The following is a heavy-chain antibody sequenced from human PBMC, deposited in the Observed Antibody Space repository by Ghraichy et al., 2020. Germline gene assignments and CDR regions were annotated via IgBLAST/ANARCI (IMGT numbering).Heavy chain of an antibody. CDR2: ITSSGTTI. CDR3: GRGGNSGYYYNAFDI. Sequence: GSLRLSCAASGFTFNTYEMNWVRLAPGKGLEWVSYITSSGTTIYYADSVKGRFTISRDNAKNSLYLQMNSLRAEDTAVYYCGRGGNSGYYYNAFDIWGQGTMVTVSS. J-gene: IGHJ3*02. CDR1: GFTFNTYE. V-gene: IGHV3-48*03. D-gene: IGHD5-12*01.